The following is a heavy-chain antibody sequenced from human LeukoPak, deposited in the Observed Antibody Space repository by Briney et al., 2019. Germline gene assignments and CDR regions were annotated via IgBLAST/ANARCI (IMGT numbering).Heavy chain of an antibody. Sequence: GGSLRLSCAASGSTFSSYSMNWVRQAPGKGLEWVSSISSSSSYIYYADSVKGRFTISRDNAKNSLYLQMNSLRAEDTAVYYCARDNIPRIGPPTGFDPWGQGTLVTVSS. J-gene: IGHJ5*02. CDR3: ARDNIPRIGPPTGFDP. CDR1: GSTFSSYS. CDR2: ISSSSSYI. V-gene: IGHV3-21*01. D-gene: IGHD2-2*02.